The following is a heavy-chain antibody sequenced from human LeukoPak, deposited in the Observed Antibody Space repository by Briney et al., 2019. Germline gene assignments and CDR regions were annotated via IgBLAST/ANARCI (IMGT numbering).Heavy chain of an antibody. J-gene: IGHJ4*02. V-gene: IGHV1-8*03. CDR2: MNPNSGNT. D-gene: IGHD3-22*01. CDR1: GYTFTSYD. Sequence: ASVKVSCKASGYTFTSYDINWVRQATGQGLEWMGWMNPNSGNTGYAQKFQGRVTITRNTSISTAYMELSSLRSEDTAVYYCASVPASSGYYYPYYFDYWGQGTLVTVSS. CDR3: ASVPASSGYYYPYYFDY.